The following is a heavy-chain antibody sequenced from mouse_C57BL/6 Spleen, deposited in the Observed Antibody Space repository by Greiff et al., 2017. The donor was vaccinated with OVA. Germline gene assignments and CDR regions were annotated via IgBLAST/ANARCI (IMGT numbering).Heavy chain of an antibody. D-gene: IGHD1-1*01. V-gene: IGHV1-20*01. CDR1: GYSFTGYF. CDR3: ARNYGSSVAWFAY. Sequence: VQLQQSGPELVKPGDPVKISCKASGYSFTGYFMNWVMQSHGKSLEWIGRINPYNGDTFYNQKFKGKATLTVDKSSSTAHMELRSLTSEDSAVYYCARNYGSSVAWFAYWGQGTLVTVSA. J-gene: IGHJ3*01. CDR2: INPYNGDT.